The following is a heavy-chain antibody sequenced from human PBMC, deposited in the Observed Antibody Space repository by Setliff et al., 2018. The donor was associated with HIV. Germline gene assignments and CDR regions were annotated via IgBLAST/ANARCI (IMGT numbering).Heavy chain of an antibody. V-gene: IGHV3-23*01. CDR3: VRDPGGIFDAFDV. CDR1: GFTFNSYA. D-gene: IGHD3-3*01. Sequence: GGSLRLSCAASGFTFNSYAMTWVRQAPGKGLEWVAAISNSGDKTYLADSVEGRFTISRDNSQNSLDLEMHSLTDEDTAVYYCVRDPGGIFDAFDVWGQGTMVTVSS. CDR2: ISNSGDKT. J-gene: IGHJ3*01.